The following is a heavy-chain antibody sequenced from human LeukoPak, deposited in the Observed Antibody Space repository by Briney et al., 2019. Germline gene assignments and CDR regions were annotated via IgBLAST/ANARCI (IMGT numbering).Heavy chain of an antibody. J-gene: IGHJ4*02. CDR1: GFSFSSYG. CDR3: ARESGVRGVIDY. D-gene: IGHD3-10*01. Sequence: GGSLILSCAASGFSFSSYGMEWVRQAPGKGLEWVALIWYDGSNKYYADSVKGRFTISRDNSKNTLYLQMNSLRAEDTAVYYCARESGVRGVIDYWGQGTLVTVSS. CDR2: IWYDGSNK. V-gene: IGHV3-33*01.